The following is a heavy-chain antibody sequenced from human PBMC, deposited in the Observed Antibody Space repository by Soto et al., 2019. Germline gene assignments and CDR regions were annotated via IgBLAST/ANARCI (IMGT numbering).Heavy chain of an antibody. J-gene: IGHJ6*02. CDR1: GYTFTSYG. D-gene: IGHD3-9*01. Sequence: GASVKVSCTASGYTFTSYGISWVRQAPGQGLEWMGWISAYNGNTNYAQKLQGRVTMTTDTSTSTAYMELRSLRSDDTAVYYCARDHIGVLRYFDWLINYGMDVWGQGTTVTVSS. V-gene: IGHV1-18*01. CDR2: ISAYNGNT. CDR3: ARDHIGVLRYFDWLINYGMDV.